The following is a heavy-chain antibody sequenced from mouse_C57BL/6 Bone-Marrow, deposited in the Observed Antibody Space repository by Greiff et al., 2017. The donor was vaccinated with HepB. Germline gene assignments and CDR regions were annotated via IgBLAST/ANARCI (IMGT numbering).Heavy chain of an antibody. CDR3: AREAY. CDR2: IDPSDSYT. Sequence: VQLQQPGAELVKPGASVKLSCKASGYTFTSYWMQWVKQRPGQGLEWIGEIDPSDSYTNYNQKFKGKATLTVDTSSSTAYMLLSSLTSEDSAVYYCAREAYWGQGTLVTVSA. CDR1: GYTFTSYW. V-gene: IGHV1-50*01. J-gene: IGHJ3*01.